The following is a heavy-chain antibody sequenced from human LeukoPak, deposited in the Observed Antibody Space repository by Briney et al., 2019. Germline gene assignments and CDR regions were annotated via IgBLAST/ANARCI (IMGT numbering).Heavy chain of an antibody. CDR1: GFTFSSYA. D-gene: IGHD3-22*01. V-gene: IGHV3-23*01. CDR3: AKIYSGYYDSSGYTAY. Sequence: PGGSLRLSCAASGFTFSSYAMSWVRQAPGKGLEWVSAISGSGGSTYYADSVKGGFTISRHNSKHTLYLQMNSLRAEDTAVYYCAKIYSGYYDSSGYTAYWGQGTLVTVSS. CDR2: ISGSGGST. J-gene: IGHJ4*02.